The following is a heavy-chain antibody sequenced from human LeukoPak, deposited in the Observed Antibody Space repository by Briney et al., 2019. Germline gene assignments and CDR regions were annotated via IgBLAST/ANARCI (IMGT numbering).Heavy chain of an antibody. J-gene: IGHJ4*02. D-gene: IGHD5-18*01. Sequence: GASVKVSCKASGGMFSTNSINWVRQAPGQGLEWMGIINPSGGSTSYAQKFQGRVTMTRDTSTSTVYMELSSLRSEDTAVYYCAAMDRDYWGQGTLVTVSS. CDR1: GGMFSTNS. V-gene: IGHV1-46*01. CDR3: AAMDRDY. CDR2: INPSGGST.